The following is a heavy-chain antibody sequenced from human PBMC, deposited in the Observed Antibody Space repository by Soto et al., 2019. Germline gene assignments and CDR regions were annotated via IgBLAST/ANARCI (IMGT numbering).Heavy chain of an antibody. J-gene: IGHJ4*02. Sequence: QVQLQESGPGLVKPSQTLSLTCTVSGGSISSGGYYWSWIRQHPGKGLEWIGYTYYSGSTYYNPSLKSRVTISVDTSKNQSSLKLRSVTAADTAVYYWERGAVTYITIFGVVIIGEFDYWGQGTLVTVSS. D-gene: IGHD3-3*01. CDR2: TYYSGST. CDR1: GGSISSGGYY. CDR3: ERGAVTYITIFGVVIIGEFDY. V-gene: IGHV4-31*03.